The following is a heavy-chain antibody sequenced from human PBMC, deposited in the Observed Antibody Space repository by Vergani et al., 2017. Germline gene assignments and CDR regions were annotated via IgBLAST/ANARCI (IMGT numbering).Heavy chain of an antibody. CDR2: ININSGAT. Sequence: QVNLVQSGAAVEKPGASVKVSCKASGYTFSDHHLHWVRQAPGQGLEWVGWININSGATKVAQKFQGRITMGTDTSISTGYMELSSLRSDDTSVYYCARLASVVVPAARPLDLWGQGTLITVSS. J-gene: IGHJ4*02. D-gene: IGHD2-2*01. CDR3: ARLASVVVPAARPLDL. V-gene: IGHV1-2*02. CDR1: GYTFSDHH.